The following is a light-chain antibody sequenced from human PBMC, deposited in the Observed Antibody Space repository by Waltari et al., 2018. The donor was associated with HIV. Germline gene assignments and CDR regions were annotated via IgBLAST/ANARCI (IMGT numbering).Light chain of an antibody. CDR2: RDD. V-gene: IGLV10-54*01. J-gene: IGLJ3*02. Sequence: QAGLLQPPSVSRGLGQTATLTCTGNSNNVGKQGAVWLQHTQVPPPKLLFNRDDTRPSGISERISASRSGNTASLTITGLQSGDEADYYCSAWDSSLSSWVFGGGTKLTVL. CDR1: SNNVGKQG. CDR3: SAWDSSLSSWV.